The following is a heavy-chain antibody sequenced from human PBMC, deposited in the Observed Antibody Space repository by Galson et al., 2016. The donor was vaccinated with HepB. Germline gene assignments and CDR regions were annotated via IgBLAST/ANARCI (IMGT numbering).Heavy chain of an antibody. V-gene: IGHV3-66*01. Sequence: SLRLSCAASGFTVTKHYMSWVRQAPGKGLEWVSVIYSGGSAYYADSVKGRFIISRDNPEKTLYLQMNRLRAEDTAVYYCARGGDFWSNQNWFDSWGQGVLVTVSS. CDR1: GFTVTKHY. CDR2: IYSGGSA. J-gene: IGHJ5*01. D-gene: IGHD3-3*01. CDR3: ARGGDFWSNQNWFDS.